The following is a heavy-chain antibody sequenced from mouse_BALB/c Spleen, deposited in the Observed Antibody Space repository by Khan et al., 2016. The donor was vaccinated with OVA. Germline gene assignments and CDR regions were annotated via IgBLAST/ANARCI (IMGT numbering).Heavy chain of an antibody. Sequence: VRLQQSGAELVKPGASVKLSCTASGFNIKDTYMHWVKQRPEQGLEWIGRIDPANGNTQYDPTFQGKATITADTSSHTAYLQLSSLTCEDTAVYYCALRGDIYDTYYGYTMDYWGQGTSVTVSS. CDR1: GFNIKDTY. CDR2: IDPANGNT. CDR3: ALRGDIYDTYYGYTMDY. D-gene: IGHD2-3*01. V-gene: IGHV14-3*02. J-gene: IGHJ4*01.